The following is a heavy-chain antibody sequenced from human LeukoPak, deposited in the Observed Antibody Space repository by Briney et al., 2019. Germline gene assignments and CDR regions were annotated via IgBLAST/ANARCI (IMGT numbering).Heavy chain of an antibody. J-gene: IGHJ6*03. D-gene: IGHD5-12*01. Sequence: PGGSLRLSCAASGFTFSSYSMNWVRQAPGKGLEWVSSITSSSSHIYGADSVKGRFTISRDNAKNSLYLQMNSLRAEDTAVYYCAREPFGGYDNYYYYMDVWGKGTTVTVSS. V-gene: IGHV3-21*01. CDR3: AREPFGGYDNYYYYMDV. CDR2: ITSSSSHI. CDR1: GFTFSSYS.